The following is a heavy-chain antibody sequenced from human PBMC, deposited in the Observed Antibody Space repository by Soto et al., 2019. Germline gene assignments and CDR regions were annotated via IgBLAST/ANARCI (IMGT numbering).Heavy chain of an antibody. CDR1: GYTFTTYD. V-gene: IGHV1-8*01. J-gene: IGHJ6*02. Sequence: QVQLIQSGAEVKKPGASVKVSCKASGYTFTTYDINWVRQAPGQGLEWMGWMNPNGGKTGYAQKFQGRVTMTRNTSLRAANMEVRGLTSEDTAVYYCARDVGGYRYGLYYHYGLDVWGQGTKVIVSS. CDR3: ARDVGGYRYGLYYHYGLDV. D-gene: IGHD5-18*01. CDR2: MNPNGGKT.